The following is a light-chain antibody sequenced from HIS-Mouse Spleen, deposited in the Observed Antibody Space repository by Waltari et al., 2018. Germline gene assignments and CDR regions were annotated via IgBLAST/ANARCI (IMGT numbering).Light chain of an antibody. V-gene: IGLV3-21*02. Sequence: SYVLTQPPSVSVAPGQTARITCGGNNIGSKSVHWYQQKPGQAPVLVVYDDSDRPSGIPEGFSGSNAGNTATLTISRVEAGDEADYYCQVWDSSSDHRVFGGWTKLTVL. J-gene: IGLJ3*02. CDR1: NIGSKS. CDR2: DDS. CDR3: QVWDSSSDHRV.